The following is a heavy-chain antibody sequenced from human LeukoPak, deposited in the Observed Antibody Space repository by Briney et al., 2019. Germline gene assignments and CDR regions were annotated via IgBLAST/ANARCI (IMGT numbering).Heavy chain of an antibody. Sequence: GGSLRLSGGASGFTFSSYAMSSVRQGPGKGLEWVSAISGSGGSTYYADSVKGRFTISRDNSKNTLYLQLNSLRAEDTAVYYSAKDRITFGRVIVMPVDYYYYGMDVWGQGTTVTVSS. V-gene: IGHV3-23*01. J-gene: IGHJ6*02. CDR1: GFTFSSYA. CDR3: AKDRITFGRVIVMPVDYYYYGMDV. CDR2: ISGSGGST. D-gene: IGHD3-16*02.